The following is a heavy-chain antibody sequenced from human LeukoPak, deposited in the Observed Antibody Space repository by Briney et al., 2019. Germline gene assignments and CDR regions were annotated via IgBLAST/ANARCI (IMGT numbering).Heavy chain of an antibody. Sequence: PGGSLRLSSAASGFTFDNYAMSWVRQAPGKGLEWVSVISGSGYYSYYADSVKGRFTVSRDNSKTTLYLQMNILRADDTAVYYCAKGGPTGSNYFDFWGQGTLVTVSS. D-gene: IGHD1-26*01. CDR2: ISGSGYYS. J-gene: IGHJ4*02. CDR1: GFTFDNYA. V-gene: IGHV3-23*01. CDR3: AKGGPTGSNYFDF.